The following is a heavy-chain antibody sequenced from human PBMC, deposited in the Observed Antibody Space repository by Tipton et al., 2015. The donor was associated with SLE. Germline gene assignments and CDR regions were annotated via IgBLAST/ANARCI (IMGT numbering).Heavy chain of an antibody. D-gene: IGHD6-19*01. CDR3: ARGVDSSGWDDAFDI. J-gene: IGHJ3*02. Sequence: TLSLTCTVSGGSISNFYWSWIRQAAGKGLQWIGRIYASGSTNYNPSLKSRVTMSVDTSKNQFSLKLSSVTAADTAVYYCARGVDSSGWDDAFDIWGQGTMVTVSS. CDR1: GGSISNFY. V-gene: IGHV4-4*07. CDR2: IYASGST.